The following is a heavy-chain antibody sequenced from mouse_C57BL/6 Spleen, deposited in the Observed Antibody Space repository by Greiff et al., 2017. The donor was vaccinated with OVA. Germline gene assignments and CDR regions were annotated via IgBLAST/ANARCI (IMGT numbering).Heavy chain of an antibody. CDR2: IYPGDGDS. Sequence: QVQLQQSGPELVKPGASVKISCKASGYAFSSSWMNWVKQRPGKGLEWIGRIYPGDGDSNYNGKFKGKATLTVDKSSSTAYMQLSSLTSEDSAVYFCARWDPDYWGQGTTLTVSS. CDR3: ARWDPDY. V-gene: IGHV1-82*01. D-gene: IGHD4-1*01. J-gene: IGHJ2*01. CDR1: GYAFSSSW.